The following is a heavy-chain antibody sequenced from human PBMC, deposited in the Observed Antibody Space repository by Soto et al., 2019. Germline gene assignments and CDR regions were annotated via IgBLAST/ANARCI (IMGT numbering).Heavy chain of an antibody. Sequence: QLQLQESGPGLVKPSETLSLTCTVSGGSISSSSYYWGWIRQPPGKGLEWIGSIYYSGSTYYNPSLKSRVTIYVDTSKNQFSLKLSSVTAADTAVYYCARHSGTTTPFYYYYGMDVWGQGTTVTVSS. CDR2: IYYSGST. D-gene: IGHD1-7*01. V-gene: IGHV4-39*01. J-gene: IGHJ6*02. CDR3: ARHSGTTTPFYYYYGMDV. CDR1: GGSISSSSYY.